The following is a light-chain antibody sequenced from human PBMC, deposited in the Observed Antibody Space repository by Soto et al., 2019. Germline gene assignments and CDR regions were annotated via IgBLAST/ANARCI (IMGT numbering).Light chain of an antibody. CDR2: SNN. V-gene: IGLV1-44*01. CDR3: AAWDDSLNAWL. CDR1: SSNIGSNT. J-gene: IGLJ3*02. Sequence: QSVLTQPSSASGTPGQRVTISCSGSSSNIGSNTANWYQQLPGTAPKLLMFSNNQRPSGVPDRFSGSKSGTSASLGISGLQSEDEADYYCAAWDDSLNAWLFGGGTKLTVL.